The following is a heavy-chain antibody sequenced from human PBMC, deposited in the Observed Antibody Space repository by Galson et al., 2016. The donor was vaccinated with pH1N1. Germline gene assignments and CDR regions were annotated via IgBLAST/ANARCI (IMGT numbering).Heavy chain of an antibody. J-gene: IGHJ3*01. Sequence: ETLSLTCTVSGYSISVGHYWAWIRQSPGEGLQWIGSIYFTGSTYYNPSLNNRLTMSVDTSKHQFSLKLTSVTAADTAVYYCARRGYTYGEDAFDLWGQGTMVTVS. D-gene: IGHD5-18*01. CDR3: ARRGYTYGEDAFDL. CDR1: GYSISVGHY. V-gene: IGHV4-38-2*02. CDR2: IYFTGST.